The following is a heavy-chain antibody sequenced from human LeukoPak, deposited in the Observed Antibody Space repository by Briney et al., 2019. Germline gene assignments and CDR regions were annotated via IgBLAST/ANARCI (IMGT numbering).Heavy chain of an antibody. CDR1: GGSISSGGYS. D-gene: IGHD3-10*01. J-gene: IGHJ4*02. V-gene: IGHV4-30-2*01. Sequence: SQTLSLTCAVSGGSISSGGYSWSWIRQPPGKGLEWIGYIYHSGSTYYNPSLKSRVTISVDRSKNQFSLKPSSVTAADTAVYYCASSPYYYGSGYDYWGQGTLVTVSS. CDR2: IYHSGST. CDR3: ASSPYYYGSGYDY.